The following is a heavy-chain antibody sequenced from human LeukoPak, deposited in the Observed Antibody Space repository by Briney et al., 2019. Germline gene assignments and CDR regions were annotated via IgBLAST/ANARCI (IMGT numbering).Heavy chain of an antibody. V-gene: IGHV3-7*01. CDR1: GFTFNKYW. CDR3: ARDTAMVVIDKFDY. CDR2: INQDDSQI. Sequence: TGGSLRLSCAASGFTFNKYWLTWVRQAPGKGLEWVANINQDDSQIYYLESVEGRFTITRDNAKNSLHLQMNSLRAEDTAVYYCARDTAMVVIDKFDYWGQGTLVTVSS. J-gene: IGHJ4*02. D-gene: IGHD5-18*01.